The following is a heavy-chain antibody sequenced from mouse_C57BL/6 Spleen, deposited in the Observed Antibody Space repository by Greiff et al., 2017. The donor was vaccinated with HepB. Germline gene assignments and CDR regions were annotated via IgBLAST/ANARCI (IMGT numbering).Heavy chain of an antibody. J-gene: IGHJ4*01. V-gene: IGHV1-64*01. CDR1: GYTFTSYW. Sequence: QVQLQQPGAELVKPGASVKLSCKASGYTFTSYWMHWVKQRPGQGLEWIGMIHPNSGSTNYNEKFKSKATLTVDNSSSTAYMQLSSLTSEDSAVYYCAREDSNDAMDYWGQGTSVTVSS. CDR3: AREDSNDAMDY. CDR2: IHPNSGST. D-gene: IGHD2-5*01.